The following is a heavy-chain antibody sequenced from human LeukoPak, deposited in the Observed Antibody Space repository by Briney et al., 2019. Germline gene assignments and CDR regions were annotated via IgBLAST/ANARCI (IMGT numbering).Heavy chain of an antibody. CDR1: GYTFTSYY. V-gene: IGHV1-46*01. D-gene: IGHD1-26*01. J-gene: IGHJ3*02. CDR3: ARVPAECSGSYQAAFDI. Sequence: GASVKVSCKASGYTFTSYYMHWVRQAPGQGLEWMGIINPSGGSTSYAQKFQGRVTMTRDTSTSTVYMELSSLRSEDTAVYYCARVPAECSGSYQAAFDIWGQGTMVTVSS. CDR2: INPSGGST.